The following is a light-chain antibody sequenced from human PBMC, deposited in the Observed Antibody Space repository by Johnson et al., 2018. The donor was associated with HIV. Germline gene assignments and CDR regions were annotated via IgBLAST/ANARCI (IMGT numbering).Light chain of an antibody. J-gene: IGLJ1*01. CDR2: DNN. Sequence: QSVLTQPPSVSAAPGQKVTISCSGSSSNIGNNYVSWYQQLPGTAPKLLIYDNNKRPSGIPDRFSGSKSGTSATLGITGLQTGDEADYYCGTWDSSLSASYVIGTGTKVTAL. CDR3: GTWDSSLSASYV. CDR1: SSNIGNNY. V-gene: IGLV1-51*01.